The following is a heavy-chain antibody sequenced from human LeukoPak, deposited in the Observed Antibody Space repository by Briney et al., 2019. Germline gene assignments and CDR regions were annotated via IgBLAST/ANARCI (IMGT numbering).Heavy chain of an antibody. D-gene: IGHD6-19*01. CDR3: AKVGADSSGWYGGLDY. CDR2: FSGSGGST. V-gene: IGHV3-23*01. CDR1: GFTFFSYA. J-gene: IGHJ4*02. Sequence: PGGSLRLSCGASGFTFFSYATSWVPPAPGKGVEWGSTFSGSGGSTYYADSVKGRFTISRDNSKNTLYLQMNSLRAEDTAVYYCAKVGADSSGWYGGLDYWGQGTLVTVSS.